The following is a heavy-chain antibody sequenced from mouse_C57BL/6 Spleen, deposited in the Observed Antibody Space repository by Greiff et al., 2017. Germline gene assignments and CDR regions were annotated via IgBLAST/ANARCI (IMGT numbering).Heavy chain of an antibody. CDR1: GFSLTSYA. CDR2: IWTGGGT. Sequence: QVQLKESGPGLVEPSQSLSITCTVSGFSLTSYAISWVRQPPGKGLEWLGVIWTGGGTNYNSAFKSRLSISKDNSKSQVLYKMISLHTDDTARYXCAREEYYGSSNYFDSWGEGTTLTVSS. D-gene: IGHD1-1*01. J-gene: IGHJ2*01. V-gene: IGHV2-9-1*01. CDR3: AREEYYGSSNYFDS.